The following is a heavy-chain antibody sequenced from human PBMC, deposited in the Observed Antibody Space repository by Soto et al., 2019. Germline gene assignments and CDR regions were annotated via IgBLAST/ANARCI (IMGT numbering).Heavy chain of an antibody. CDR1: GFTFSSYA. J-gene: IGHJ6*02. V-gene: IGHV3-23*03. CDR2: IFDDGSSA. CDR3: ARCRDGYSFYFYCAMDG. Sequence: GGSLRLSCAASGFTFSSYAMPWVRQAPGKGLEWIALIFDDGSSAYYADSVKGRFTISRDNSKNTLYLQMNSLRAEDTAVYYCARCRDGYSFYFYCAMDGWGQGTLVTVSS. D-gene: IGHD4-4*01.